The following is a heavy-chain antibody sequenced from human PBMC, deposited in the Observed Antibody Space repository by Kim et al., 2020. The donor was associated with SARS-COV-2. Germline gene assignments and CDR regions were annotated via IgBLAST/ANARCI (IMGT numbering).Heavy chain of an antibody. CDR2: IRSKAYGGTT. J-gene: IGHJ5*02. CDR3: SRGRFRIQILFSGFDP. CDR1: GFTFGDYA. Sequence: GGSLRLSCTASGFTFGDYAMSWFRQAPGKGLEWVGFIRSKAYGGTTEYAASVKGRFTISRDDSKSIAYLQMNSLKTEDTAVYDCSRGRFRIQILFSGFDPWGQGTLVTVSA. V-gene: IGHV3-49*03. D-gene: IGHD5-18*01.